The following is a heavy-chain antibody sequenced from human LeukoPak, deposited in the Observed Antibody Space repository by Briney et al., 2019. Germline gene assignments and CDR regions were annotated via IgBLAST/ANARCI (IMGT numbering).Heavy chain of an antibody. Sequence: ASVKVSCKASGYTFTSYDINWVRQATGQGLEWMGWMNPNSGNTGYAQKFQGRVTMTRNTSISTAYMELSSLRSEDTAVYYRARAPARRELQRTPFDYWGQGTLVTVSS. CDR1: GYTFTSYD. CDR3: ARAPARRELQRTPFDY. CDR2: MNPNSGNT. J-gene: IGHJ4*02. D-gene: IGHD1-26*01. V-gene: IGHV1-8*01.